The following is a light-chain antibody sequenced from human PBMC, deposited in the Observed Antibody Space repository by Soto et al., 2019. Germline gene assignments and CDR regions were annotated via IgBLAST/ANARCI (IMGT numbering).Light chain of an antibody. V-gene: IGKV1-5*01. CDR2: DAS. J-gene: IGKJ1*01. Sequence: DIQMTQSPSTLSSFVGDRFTITCRASQSIGVWLSWYQQKPGKAPKVLXYDASNLQTGVPSRYSGSGSGTEFTLTISSLQPDDFETYYCQQYDVDSGTFGQGTKVDIK. CDR3: QQYDVDSGT. CDR1: QSIGVW.